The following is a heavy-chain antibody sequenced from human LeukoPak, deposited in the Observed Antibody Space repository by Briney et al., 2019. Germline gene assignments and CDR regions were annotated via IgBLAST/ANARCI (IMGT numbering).Heavy chain of an antibody. J-gene: IGHJ4*02. CDR1: GFTFSNYW. CDR2: INDLGTNT. V-gene: IGHV3-74*01. CDR3: ARGGGAYYFDY. D-gene: IGHD3-10*01. Sequence: GGSLRLSCAASGFTFSNYWMHWVRQVPGKGLVWVSRINDLGTNTNYADSVRGRFTVSRDDAKNTLYLQMNSLRAEDTAVYYCARGGGAYYFDYWGRGTLVTVSS.